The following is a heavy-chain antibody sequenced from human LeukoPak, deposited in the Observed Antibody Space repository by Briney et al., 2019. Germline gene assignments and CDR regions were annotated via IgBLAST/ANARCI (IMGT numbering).Heavy chain of an antibody. J-gene: IGHJ6*03. V-gene: IGHV4-39*01. CDR1: GGSVSSTNYY. Sequence: PSETLSLTCTVSGGSVSSTNYYWGWVRQPPGKGLEWIGAIYFSETTYYNPSLKSRITISLDTSKNQFSLKLSSVTAADTPIYYCVRQVADYFYYYMDVWGKGTSVTVTS. CDR3: VRQVADYFYYYMDV. CDR2: IYFSETT. D-gene: IGHD2-15*01.